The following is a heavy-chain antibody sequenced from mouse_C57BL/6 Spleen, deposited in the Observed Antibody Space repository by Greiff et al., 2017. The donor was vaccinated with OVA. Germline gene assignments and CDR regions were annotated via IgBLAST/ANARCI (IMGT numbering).Heavy chain of an antibody. J-gene: IGHJ1*03. CDR2: IYPGDGGT. D-gene: IGHD2-4*01. V-gene: IGHV1-82*01. CDR1: GYAFSSSW. Sequence: QVQLQQPGPELVKPGASVKISCKASGYAFSSSWMNWVKQRPGQGLEWIGRIYPGDGGTNYNGKFKGKATLTADKSSSTAYLQLSSLPSEDSAVYFCARGAYYDYGREYFDVWGTGTTVTVSS. CDR3: ARGAYYDYGREYFDV.